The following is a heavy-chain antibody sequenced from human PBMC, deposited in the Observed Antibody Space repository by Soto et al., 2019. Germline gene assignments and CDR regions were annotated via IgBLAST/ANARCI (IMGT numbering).Heavy chain of an antibody. J-gene: IGHJ5*02. CDR3: ARGDWFDP. Sequence: EVQVVESGGGLVQPGGSLRLSCEASGFTFSSYGMNWVRQAPGKGLEWVSYISYTSSSIYYADSVKGRFTISRDNAKNSLYLQMISLSDEDTAVHYCARGDWFDPWGQGTLVTVSS. CDR2: ISYTSSSI. V-gene: IGHV3-48*02. CDR1: GFTFSSYG. D-gene: IGHD1-26*01.